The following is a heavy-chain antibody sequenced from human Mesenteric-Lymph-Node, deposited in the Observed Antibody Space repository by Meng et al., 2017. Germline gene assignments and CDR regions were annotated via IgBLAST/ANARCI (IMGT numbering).Heavy chain of an antibody. J-gene: IGHJ5*02. CDR3: ARTNYGDYNWFDP. CDR2: IYYSGST. Sequence: LQGPGPCFGKPYQGLSLTWTVSGGSISSGGFYWSWIRQHPGKGLEWIGYIYYSGSTYYNPSLRSRVAISIDTSKNQFSLKLTSVTAADTAVYFCARTNYGDYNWFDPWGQGTLVTVSS. CDR1: GGSISSGGFY. D-gene: IGHD4-17*01. V-gene: IGHV4-31*02.